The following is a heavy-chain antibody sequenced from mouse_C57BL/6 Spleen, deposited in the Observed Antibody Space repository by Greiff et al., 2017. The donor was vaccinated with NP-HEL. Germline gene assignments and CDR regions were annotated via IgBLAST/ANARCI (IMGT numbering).Heavy chain of an antibody. Sequence: VKLVESGPGLVAPSQSLSITCTVSGFSLTSYAISWVRQPPGKGLEWLGVIWTGGGTNYNSALKSRLSISKDNSKSQVFLKMNSLQTDDTARYYCARNYYYGKEDWYFDVWGTGTTVTVSS. J-gene: IGHJ1*03. CDR1: GFSLTSYA. CDR3: ARNYYYGKEDWYFDV. V-gene: IGHV2-9-1*01. CDR2: IWTGGGT. D-gene: IGHD1-1*01.